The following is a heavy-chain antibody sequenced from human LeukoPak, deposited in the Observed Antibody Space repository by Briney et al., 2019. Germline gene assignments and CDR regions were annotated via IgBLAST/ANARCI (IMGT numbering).Heavy chain of an antibody. J-gene: IGHJ4*02. CDR3: ARSTYYYDSSGYYSGHYFDY. Sequence: SETLSLTCAVSGGSISSGGYSWSWLRQPPGKGLEWIGYIYHSGSTYYNPSLKSRVTISVDRSKNQFSLKLSSVTAADTAVYYCARSTYYYDSSGYYSGHYFDYWGQGTLVTVSS. CDR1: GGSISSGGYS. CDR2: IYHSGST. V-gene: IGHV4-30-2*01. D-gene: IGHD3-22*01.